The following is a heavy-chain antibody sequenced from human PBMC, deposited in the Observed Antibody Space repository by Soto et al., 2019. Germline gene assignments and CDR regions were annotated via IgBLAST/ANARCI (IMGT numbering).Heavy chain of an antibody. CDR2: INPNSGGT. CDR1: GYTFTGYY. Sequence: ASVKVSCKASGYTFTGYYMHWVRQAPGQGLEWMGWINPNSGGTNYAQKFQGWVTMTRDTSISTAYMELSRLRSDDTAVYYCARGLVVGYCSGGSCYPPTFLGYWGQGTLVTVSS. J-gene: IGHJ4*02. CDR3: ARGLVVGYCSGGSCYPPTFLGY. D-gene: IGHD2-15*01. V-gene: IGHV1-2*04.